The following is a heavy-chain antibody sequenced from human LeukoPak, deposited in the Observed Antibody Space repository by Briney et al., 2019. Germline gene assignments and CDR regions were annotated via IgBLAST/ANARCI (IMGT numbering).Heavy chain of an antibody. CDR3: ARGRVVVATSDFDI. D-gene: IGHD2-15*01. V-gene: IGHV1-69*13. Sequence: GASVKVSCRASGGTFSSYAISWVRQAPGQGLEWMGGIIPIFGAPNYAQKFQGRVTITANESTSTVYMELSSLRSEDTAVYYCARGRVVVATSDFDIWGQGTMVTVSS. CDR1: GGTFSSYA. J-gene: IGHJ3*02. CDR2: IIPIFGAP.